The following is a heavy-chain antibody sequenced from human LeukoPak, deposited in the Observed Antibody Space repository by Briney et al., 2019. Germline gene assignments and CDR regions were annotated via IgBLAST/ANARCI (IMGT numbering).Heavy chain of an antibody. Sequence: SETLSLTCTVSGDSISSGDYYWSWIRQPPGKGLEWIGYIHYSGSTYYNPSLQSRLSISIDTSKNQFSLKLRSVTAADTAVYYCARENYYDSSGLDYWGQGTLVTASS. D-gene: IGHD3-22*01. CDR3: ARENYYDSSGLDY. V-gene: IGHV4-30-4*01. CDR1: GDSISSGDYY. CDR2: IHYSGST. J-gene: IGHJ4*02.